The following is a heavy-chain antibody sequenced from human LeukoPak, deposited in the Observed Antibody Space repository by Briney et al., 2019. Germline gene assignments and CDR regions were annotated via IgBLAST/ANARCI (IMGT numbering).Heavy chain of an antibody. V-gene: IGHV4-34*01. CDR2: INHSGST. D-gene: IGHD6-13*01. J-gene: IGHJ3*02. CDR1: GGSFSGYY. CDR3: VRGPGSSWYKGAFDI. Sequence: SSETLSLTCAVYGGSFSGYYWSWIRQPPGKGLEWIGEINHSGSTNYNPSLKSRFTISVDTSKNQFSLKLSSVTAADTAVYYCVRGPGSSWYKGAFDIWGQGTMVTVSS.